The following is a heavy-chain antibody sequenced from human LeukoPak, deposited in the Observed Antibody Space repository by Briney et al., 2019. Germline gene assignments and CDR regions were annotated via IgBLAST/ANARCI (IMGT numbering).Heavy chain of an antibody. Sequence: GASLRLSCAASGFTFSSYAMHWVRQAPGKGLEWVAVISADGSNKYYADSVKGRFTISRDNSKNTLYMQMNSLRAEDTAVYYCASRKDTPHLPDYWGQGTLVTVSS. D-gene: IGHD5-18*01. V-gene: IGHV3-30-3*01. J-gene: IGHJ4*02. CDR2: ISADGSNK. CDR1: GFTFSSYA. CDR3: ASRKDTPHLPDY.